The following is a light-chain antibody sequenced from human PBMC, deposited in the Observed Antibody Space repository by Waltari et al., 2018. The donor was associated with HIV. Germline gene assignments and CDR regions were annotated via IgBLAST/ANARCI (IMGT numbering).Light chain of an antibody. V-gene: IGLV2-14*03. CDR1: SSDVGGYNF. Sequence: QSALTQPASGSGSPGQSITISCTGSSSDVGGYNFVSWYQQHPGKAPRVLIYDVTTRPSGVSERFSGSRSGDTASLTISGLQPEDEADYYCESYTSTSVWVFGGGTRLTVL. J-gene: IGLJ3*02. CDR2: DVT. CDR3: ESYTSTSVWV.